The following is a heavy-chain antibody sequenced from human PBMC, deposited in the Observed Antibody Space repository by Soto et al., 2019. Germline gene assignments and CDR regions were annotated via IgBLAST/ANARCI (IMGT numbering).Heavy chain of an antibody. CDR2: IYYSGST. CDR1: GGSISSYY. CDR3: AREGDDYNLGAFDI. J-gene: IGHJ3*02. Sequence: TLSLTCTVSGGSISSYYWSWIRQPPGKGLEWIGYIYYSGSTSCNPSLKSRVTISVDTSKNQFSLKLSSVTAADTAVYYCAREGDDYNLGAFDIWGQGTMVTVSS. D-gene: IGHD4-4*01. V-gene: IGHV4-59*01.